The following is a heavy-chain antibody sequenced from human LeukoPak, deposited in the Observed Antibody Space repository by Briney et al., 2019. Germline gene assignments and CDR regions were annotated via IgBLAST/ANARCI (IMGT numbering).Heavy chain of an antibody. CDR2: ISGSGGST. CDR3: AKRQDYYDSSGYYY. D-gene: IGHD3-22*01. J-gene: IGHJ4*02. CDR1: GFTFSSYA. Sequence: PGGSLRLSCAASGFTFSSYAMSWVRQAPGKGLEWVSAISGSGGSTYYADSVKGRFTISRDNSKNTLYLQMNRLRAEDTAVYYCAKRQDYYDSSGYYYWGQGTLVAVSS. V-gene: IGHV3-23*01.